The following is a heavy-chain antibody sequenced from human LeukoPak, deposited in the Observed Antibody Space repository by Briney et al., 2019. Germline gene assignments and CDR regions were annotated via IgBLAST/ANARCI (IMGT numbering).Heavy chain of an antibody. Sequence: SVKVSCKASGGTFSSYAISWVRQAPGQGLEWMGGIIPIFGTANYAQKFRGRVTITADESTSTAYMELSSLRSEDTAVYYCARDAQGWDGYNDTSGYWGQGTLVTVSS. CDR2: IIPIFGTA. D-gene: IGHD5-24*01. V-gene: IGHV1-69*13. CDR3: ARDAQGWDGYNDTSGY. J-gene: IGHJ4*02. CDR1: GGTFSSYA.